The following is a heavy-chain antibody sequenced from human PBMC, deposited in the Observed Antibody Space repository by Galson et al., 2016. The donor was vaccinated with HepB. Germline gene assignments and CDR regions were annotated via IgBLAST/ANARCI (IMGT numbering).Heavy chain of an antibody. D-gene: IGHD2-2*01. J-gene: IGHJ4*02. V-gene: IGHV3-33*01. CDR2: IWSDGSKK. CDR3: TRGGYCSATSCYDPVAGDF. Sequence: SLRLSCAASGFIFNNYGIHWVRQAPGKGLEWVALIWSDGSKKYAADSVKGRFTVSRDNSKNTVFLQMNSLRAEDTAVYYCTRGGYCSATSCYDPVAGDFWGQGSLVTVSS. CDR1: GFIFNNYG.